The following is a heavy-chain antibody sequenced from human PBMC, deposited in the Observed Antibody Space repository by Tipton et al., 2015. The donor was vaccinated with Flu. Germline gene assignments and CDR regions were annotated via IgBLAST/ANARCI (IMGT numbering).Heavy chain of an antibody. D-gene: IGHD3-10*01. J-gene: IGHJ4*02. CDR3: ASSYWIRGVTQVDY. CDR2: IYYSGST. V-gene: IGHV4-39*07. CDR1: GGSISSSSYY. Sequence: LRLSCTVSGGSISSSSYYWGWIRQPPGKGLEWIGSIYYSGSTYYNPSLKSRVTISVDTSKNQFSLKLSSVTAADTAVYYCASSYWIRGVTQVDYWGQGTLVTVSS.